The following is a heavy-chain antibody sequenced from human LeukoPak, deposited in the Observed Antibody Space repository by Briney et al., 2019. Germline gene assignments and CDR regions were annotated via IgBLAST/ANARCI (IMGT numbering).Heavy chain of an antibody. CDR3: ARDRYASGWCFYN. CDR2: IWYDGITE. J-gene: IGHJ4*02. V-gene: IGHV3-33*01. Sequence: PGGSLRLSCAASGFTFSNYGMHWVRQAPGKGLEWVAVIWYDGITEYYADSVKGRFTISRDNSKNTLYLQMNSLRDEDTAVYYCARDRYASGWCFYNWGQGTLVTVSS. CDR1: GFTFSNYG. D-gene: IGHD6-19*01.